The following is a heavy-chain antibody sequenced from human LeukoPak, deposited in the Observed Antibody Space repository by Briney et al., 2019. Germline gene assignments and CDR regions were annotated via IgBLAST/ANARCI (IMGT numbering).Heavy chain of an antibody. D-gene: IGHD2-2*01. CDR1: GGSISSYY. CDR3: AKEPDCSSTSCYAVFDC. V-gene: IGHV4-59*05. CDR2: IYYSGIT. J-gene: IGHJ4*02. Sequence: MTSETLSLTCTVSGGSISSYYWSWIRQPAGKGLEWIGSIYYSGITYYNPSLKSRVTISVDTSKNQFSLNLSSVTAADTAVYYCAKEPDCSSTSCYAVFDCWGQGTLVTVSS.